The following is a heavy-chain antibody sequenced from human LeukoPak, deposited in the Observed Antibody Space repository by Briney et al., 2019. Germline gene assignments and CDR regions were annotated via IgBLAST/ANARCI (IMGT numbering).Heavy chain of an antibody. V-gene: IGHV3-21*01. Sequence: GGSLILSCAASGFSFSSYSMNWVRQAPGKGLEWVSFISSSSSYIYYADSVKGRFTISRDNAKNSLFLQMNSLRAEDTAVYYCARDGDSDNIDFWGQGTLVTVSS. CDR2: ISSSSSYI. J-gene: IGHJ4*02. CDR3: ARDGDSDNIDF. D-gene: IGHD4-17*01. CDR1: GFSFSSYS.